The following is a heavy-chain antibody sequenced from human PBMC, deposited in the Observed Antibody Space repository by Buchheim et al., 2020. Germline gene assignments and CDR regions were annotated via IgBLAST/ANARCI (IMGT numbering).Heavy chain of an antibody. D-gene: IGHD4/OR15-4a*01. CDR2: ISISAAKT. CDR1: GFPFSSHA. CDR3: ANEEVPNDY. Sequence: EVQLLESGGGLVQPGGSLRLSCTVSGFPFSSHAMTWVRQAPGKGLEWVSGISISAAKTYYADSVKGRFTISRDNSKNTLYLQMNSLRVEDTATYYCANEEVPNDYWGQGT. V-gene: IGHV3-23*01. J-gene: IGHJ4*02.